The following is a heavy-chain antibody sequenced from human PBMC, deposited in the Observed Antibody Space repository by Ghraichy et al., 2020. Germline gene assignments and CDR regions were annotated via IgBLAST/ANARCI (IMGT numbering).Heavy chain of an antibody. CDR3: ARTDSSSFYFGQTLIDP. CDR2: IYTSGST. D-gene: IGHD3-22*01. V-gene: IGHV4-4*09. CDR1: GGSISSYY. Sequence: SETLSLTCTVSGGSISSYYWSWIRQPPGKGLEWIGYIYTSGSTNYNPALKSRVTMSVDTSKNQFSLKLSSVTAADTAVYYCARTDSSSFYFGQTLIDPWGQGTLVTVSS. J-gene: IGHJ5*02.